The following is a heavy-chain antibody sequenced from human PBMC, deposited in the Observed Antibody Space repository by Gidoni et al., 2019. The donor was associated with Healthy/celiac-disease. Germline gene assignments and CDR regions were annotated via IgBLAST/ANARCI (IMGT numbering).Heavy chain of an antibody. CDR3: ARPTPSGDFDY. D-gene: IGHD1-26*01. CDR2: ISSSSSYI. Sequence: EVQLVESGGGLVKPGGSLRLSCAASGFTFSSYSMNWVRQAPGKGLEWVSSISSSSSYIDYADSVKGRFTISRDNAKNSLYLQMNSLRAEDTAVYYCARPTPSGDFDYWGQGTLVTVSS. J-gene: IGHJ4*02. V-gene: IGHV3-21*01. CDR1: GFTFSSYS.